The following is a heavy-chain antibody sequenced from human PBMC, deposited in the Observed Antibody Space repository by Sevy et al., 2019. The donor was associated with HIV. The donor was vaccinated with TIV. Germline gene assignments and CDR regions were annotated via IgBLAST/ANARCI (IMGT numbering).Heavy chain of an antibody. D-gene: IGHD3-3*01. CDR2: ISSISSPT. V-gene: IGHV3-48*02. Sequence: GGSPRLSCTASGFTFSGYSMNWVRQAPGKGLEWVSYISSISSPTYYVDSVKGRFTISRDNAKNSLYLQMNSLRDEDTAVYYCVREGIGGARDFDYWGQGTLVTVSS. J-gene: IGHJ4*02. CDR3: VREGIGGARDFDY. CDR1: GFTFSGYS.